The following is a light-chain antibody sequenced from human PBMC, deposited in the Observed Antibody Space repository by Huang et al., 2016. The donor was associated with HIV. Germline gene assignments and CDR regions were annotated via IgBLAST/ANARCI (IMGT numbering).Light chain of an antibody. CDR3: QQSYSSLLS. J-gene: IGKJ4*01. CDR2: AAS. V-gene: IGKV1-39*01. Sequence: DIQMTQSPSSLSASVGDRFIMTCRASQTITTYLNWYKQRPGKAPKLLIYAASSLQSGVPSRFSGSGSGTEFTLTISSLQPEDFATYYCQQSYSSLLSFGGGTKVAIK. CDR1: QTITTY.